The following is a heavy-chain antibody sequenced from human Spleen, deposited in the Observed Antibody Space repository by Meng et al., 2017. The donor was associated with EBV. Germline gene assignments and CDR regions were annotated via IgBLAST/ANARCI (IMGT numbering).Heavy chain of an antibody. Sequence: VRLVQSGAEVKKPGASVKVSCKASGYTFTNNALHWVRQAPGQRLEWMGWINTNTGDPTYAQDFTGRFVFSLDTSVTTAYLQISSLKAEDTAVYYCARGHDSGTYTFDPWGQGTLVTVSS. D-gene: IGHD3-10*01. CDR2: INTNTGDP. V-gene: IGHV7-4-1*02. CDR3: ARGHDSGTYTFDP. J-gene: IGHJ5*02. CDR1: GYTFTNNA.